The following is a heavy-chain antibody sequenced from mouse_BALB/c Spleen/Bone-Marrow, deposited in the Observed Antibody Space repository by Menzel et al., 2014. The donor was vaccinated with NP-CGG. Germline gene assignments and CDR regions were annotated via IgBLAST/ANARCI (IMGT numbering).Heavy chain of an antibody. CDR3: EVLTGMSY. Sequence: GFEQPGVTLKPSRPTSAFPFSIYTMSWVRQTPEKRLEWVAFITNGGGSTYYPDTLKGRFTISRDDAKNTMYLQMSSLKSEDTAMYYCEVLTGMSYWGYGKLVT. CDR2: ITNGGGST. J-gene: IGHJ3*01. CDR1: AFPFSIYT. D-gene: IGHD4-1*01. V-gene: IGHV5-12-2*01.